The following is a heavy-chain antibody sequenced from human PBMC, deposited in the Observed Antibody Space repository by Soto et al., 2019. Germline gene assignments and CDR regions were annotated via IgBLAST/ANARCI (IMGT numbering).Heavy chain of an antibody. CDR3: ARGRFSSGWYY. J-gene: IGHJ4*02. D-gene: IGHD6-19*01. V-gene: IGHV3-48*01. Sequence: GGSLRLSCAASGFTFSTYSMNWVRQAPGRGLEWVSYISSDSNTIYYADSVKGRFPISRDNAKNSLYLQMNSLRAEDTAVYYCARGRFSSGWYYWGQGTPVTVSS. CDR2: ISSDSNTI. CDR1: GFTFSTYS.